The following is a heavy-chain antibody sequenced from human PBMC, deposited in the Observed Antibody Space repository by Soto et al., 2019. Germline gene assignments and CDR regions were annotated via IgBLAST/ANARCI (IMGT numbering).Heavy chain of an antibody. CDR3: ARDPSSGGFCPGPCFDY. CDR2: ISYNGRT. Sequence: SETLSLTCAVSGYSISSGYYWSWIRQPPGKGLESIGYISYNGRTYYNPSLKSRLTMSIDTSQNQFSLKLTSVTAADTAVYYCARDPSSGGFCPGPCFDYWGQGSLVTVSS. D-gene: IGHD2-15*01. J-gene: IGHJ4*02. CDR1: GYSISSGYY. V-gene: IGHV4-30-4*01.